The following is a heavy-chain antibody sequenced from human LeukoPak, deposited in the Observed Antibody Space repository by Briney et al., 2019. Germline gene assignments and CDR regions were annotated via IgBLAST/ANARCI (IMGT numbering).Heavy chain of an antibody. CDR3: AKVHTIRSFDS. J-gene: IGHJ4*02. D-gene: IGHD1-14*01. CDR2: INPNSGGT. V-gene: IGHV1-2*02. CDR1: GYTFIGYY. Sequence: GASVKVSCKASGYTFIGYYMHWVRQAPGQGLEWMGWINPNSGGTNYAQKFQGRVTMTRDRSISTAYMELSRLRSDDTAVYYCAKVHTIRSFDSWGQGTLVTVSS.